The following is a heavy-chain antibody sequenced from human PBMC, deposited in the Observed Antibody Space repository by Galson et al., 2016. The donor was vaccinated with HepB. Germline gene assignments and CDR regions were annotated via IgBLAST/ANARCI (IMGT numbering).Heavy chain of an antibody. CDR3: AKDRRSNYYGMDV. CDR2: VSSDGSNK. J-gene: IGHJ6*02. Sequence: SLRLSCAASGFTFSTYGMHWVRQAPGKGLEWVAVVSSDGSNKYYADSVKGRFTISRDNSKNTLYLQMNSLRAEETALYFCAKDRRSNYYGMDVWGQGTTVTVSS. CDR1: GFTFSTYG. D-gene: IGHD2-8*01. V-gene: IGHV3-30*18.